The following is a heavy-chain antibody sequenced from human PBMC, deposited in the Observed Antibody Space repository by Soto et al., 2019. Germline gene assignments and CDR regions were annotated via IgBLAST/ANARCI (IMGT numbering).Heavy chain of an antibody. J-gene: IGHJ5*02. CDR1: GGCISSGGYS. Sequence: SETPSLTSAVSGGCISSGGYSWSWIRQPPGKGLEWIGYIYHSGSTYYNPSLKSRVTISVDRSKNQFSLKLSSVTAADTAVYYCAREVQLLPNWFDPWGQGT. CDR3: AREVQLLPNWFDP. CDR2: IYHSGST. D-gene: IGHD2-2*01. V-gene: IGHV4-30-2*01.